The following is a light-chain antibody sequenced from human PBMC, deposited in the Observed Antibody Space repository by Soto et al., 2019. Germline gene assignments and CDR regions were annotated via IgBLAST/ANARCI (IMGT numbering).Light chain of an antibody. CDR3: AAWDDSLRVVV. CDR1: RSNIGTYA. CDR2: RNH. V-gene: IGLV1-44*01. J-gene: IGLJ2*01. Sequence: QSVLTQSPSASGTPGQRVTISCSGSRSNIGTYAVNWYQQLPGAAPTLLIFRNHQRPSGVPDRFSGSKSGTSASLAISGPQSEDEAGYYCAAWDDSLRVVVFGGGTKLTVL.